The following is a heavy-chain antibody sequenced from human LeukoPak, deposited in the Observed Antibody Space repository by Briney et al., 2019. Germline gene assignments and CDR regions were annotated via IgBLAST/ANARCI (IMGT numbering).Heavy chain of an antibody. CDR2: ISSSSNYI. Sequence: GGSLRLSCAASGFTFSSYSMNWVRQAPGKGLEWVSSISSSSNYIYYADSVKGRFTISRDNAKNSLYLQMISLRAEDTALYYCAKGPYGSGSYFAYYFDYWGQGTLVTVSS. J-gene: IGHJ4*02. CDR1: GFTFSSYS. CDR3: AKGPYGSGSYFAYYFDY. V-gene: IGHV3-21*04. D-gene: IGHD3-10*01.